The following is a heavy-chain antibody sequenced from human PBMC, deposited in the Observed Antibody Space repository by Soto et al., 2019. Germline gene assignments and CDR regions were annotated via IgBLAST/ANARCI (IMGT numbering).Heavy chain of an antibody. CDR3: GRQCLAYFDY. CDR2: ISSSSSSI. Sequence: GGSLRLSCAASGFTFSSYGMNWVRQAPGKGLGWVSYISSSSSSIYYADSVKGRFTISRDNAKNTLYLQMNSLRAEDKAGYYSGRQCLAYFDYWGKGTLVTVSS. CDR1: GFTFSSYG. V-gene: IGHV3-48*01. J-gene: IGHJ4*02. D-gene: IGHD6-19*01.